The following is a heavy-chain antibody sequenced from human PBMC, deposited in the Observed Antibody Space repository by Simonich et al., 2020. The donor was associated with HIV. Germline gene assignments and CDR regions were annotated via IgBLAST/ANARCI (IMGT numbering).Heavy chain of an antibody. CDR1: GGSFSSYY. CDR3: VRRPIRGYYDGRGYGDY. Sequence: QVQLQQWGAGLLKPSETLSLTRAVYGGSFSSYYWNWLRQPPRKGLEWIREINHSGTSNSDPSLKRRGTISVDTYNSQFSVKLNSVTAADTAVYYCVRRPIRGYYDGRGYGDYWGQGTLVTVSS. CDR2: INHSGTS. J-gene: IGHJ4*02. V-gene: IGHV4-34*01. D-gene: IGHD3-22*01.